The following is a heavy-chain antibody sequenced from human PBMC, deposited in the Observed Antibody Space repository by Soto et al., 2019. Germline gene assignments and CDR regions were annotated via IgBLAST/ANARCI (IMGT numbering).Heavy chain of an antibody. CDR1: GGSISSYY. CDR2: IYYSGST. Sequence: PSETLSLTCTVSGGSISSYYWSWIRQPPGKGLEWIGYIYYSGSTYYNPSLKSRVTISVDTSKNQFSLKLSSVTAADTAVYYCAREVVVGYGFDIWGQGTMVTVSS. D-gene: IGHD3-22*01. J-gene: IGHJ3*02. V-gene: IGHV4-59*12. CDR3: AREVVVGYGFDI.